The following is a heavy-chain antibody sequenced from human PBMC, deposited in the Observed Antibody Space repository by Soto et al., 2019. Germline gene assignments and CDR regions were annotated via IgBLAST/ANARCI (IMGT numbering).Heavy chain of an antibody. CDR1: GGTFSSYA. CDR3: ARDRPKTTAMVPNYYYYGMDV. Sequence: GASVKVSCKASGGTFSSYAISWVRQAPGQGLEWMGGTIPIFGTANYAQKFQGRVTITADESTSTAYMELSSLRSEDTAVYYCARDRPKTTAMVPNYYYYGMDVWGQGTTVTVSS. D-gene: IGHD5-18*01. CDR2: TIPIFGTA. V-gene: IGHV1-69*13. J-gene: IGHJ6*02.